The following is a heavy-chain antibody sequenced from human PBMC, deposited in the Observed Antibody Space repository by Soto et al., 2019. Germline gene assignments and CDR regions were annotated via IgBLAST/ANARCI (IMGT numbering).Heavy chain of an antibody. CDR1: GFTFSSYA. V-gene: IGHV3-64*01. CDR3: ARGDPYSDTLRNDAFDI. CDR2: LGTDGVKT. J-gene: IGHJ3*02. Sequence: EVPLVESGGGLVQPGGSLRLSCAASGFTFSSYAMHWVRQAPGKGLEYVAALGTDGVKTYYANSWKDRFTISRDNSKNTMYLQMGRLRTEYMSVYYCARGDPYSDTLRNDAFDICGQGTMVTGSS. D-gene: IGHD3-16*01.